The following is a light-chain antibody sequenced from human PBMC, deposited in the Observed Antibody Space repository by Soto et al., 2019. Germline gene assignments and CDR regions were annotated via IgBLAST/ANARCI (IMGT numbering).Light chain of an antibody. Sequence: QSALTQPDSVSGSPGQSITLSCTGTSRDVRGYNYVSWYQQHLGKAPKLMIKDVSNRPTGVSNRFSGSKSGNTAPLTIAGFKDEDEAEYYCSAYTSSSTYLVFGGGSKLTV. J-gene: IGLJ2*01. V-gene: IGLV2-14*01. CDR3: SAYTSSSTYLV. CDR2: DVS. CDR1: SRDVRGYNY.